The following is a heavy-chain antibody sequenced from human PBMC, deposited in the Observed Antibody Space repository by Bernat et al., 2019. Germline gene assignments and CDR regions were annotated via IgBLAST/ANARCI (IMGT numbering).Heavy chain of an antibody. CDR1: GLTFSSYW. Sequence: EVQLVESGGGLVQPGGSLRLSCAASGLTFSSYWMSWVRQAPGKGLEWVANIKPDGSEKYYVDSVKGRFTISRDNAKNSLYLQMNSLRAEDTAVYYCARDGYAVPAGDYWGQGTLVTVSS. CDR3: ARDGYAVPAGDY. J-gene: IGHJ4*02. V-gene: IGHV3-7*03. CDR2: IKPDGSEK. D-gene: IGHD6-19*01.